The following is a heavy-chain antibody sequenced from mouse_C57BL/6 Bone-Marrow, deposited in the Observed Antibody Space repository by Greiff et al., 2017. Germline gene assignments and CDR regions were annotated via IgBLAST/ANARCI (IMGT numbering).Heavy chain of an antibody. D-gene: IGHD1-1*01. CDR2: IYPGSGNT. V-gene: IGHV1-76*01. CDR1: GYTFTDYY. Sequence: QVQLQQSGAELVRPGASVKLSCKASGYTFTDYYINWVKQRPGQGLEWIARIYPGSGNTYYNEKFKGKATLTAEQSSSTAYMQLSSLTSEDSAVYFCARDYYGSSYDWYFDVWGTGTTVTVSS. CDR3: ARDYYGSSYDWYFDV. J-gene: IGHJ1*03.